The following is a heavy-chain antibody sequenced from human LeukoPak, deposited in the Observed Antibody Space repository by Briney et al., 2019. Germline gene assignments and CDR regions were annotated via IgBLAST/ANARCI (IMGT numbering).Heavy chain of an antibody. CDR3: AKELGIEDNWNDAYYYYGMDV. J-gene: IGHJ6*04. V-gene: IGHV3-30*18. CDR1: GFTFSSYG. CDR2: ISYDGSNK. D-gene: IGHD1-20*01. Sequence: GGSLRLSCAASGFTFSSYGMHCVRQAPGKGLEWVAVISYDGSNKYYADSVKGRFTISRDNSKNTLYLQMNSLRAEDTAVYYCAKELGIEDNWNDAYYYYGMDVWGKGTTVTVSS.